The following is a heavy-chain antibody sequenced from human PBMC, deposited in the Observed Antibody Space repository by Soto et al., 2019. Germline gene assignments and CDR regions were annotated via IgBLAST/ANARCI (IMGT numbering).Heavy chain of an antibody. Sequence: EVQLLESGGGLVQPGGSLRLSCAPSGFIFSNYAMSWVRQARGKGLEWVSAISGSGADTYYTESVKGRFTISRDNFKNPLYLQMNSLRAEDTAVYYCAKDTGRGGSSVFDYWGQGPLVTVSS. J-gene: IGHJ4*02. CDR2: ISGSGADT. CDR1: GFIFSNYA. V-gene: IGHV3-23*01. CDR3: AKDTGRGGSSVFDY. D-gene: IGHD2-15*01.